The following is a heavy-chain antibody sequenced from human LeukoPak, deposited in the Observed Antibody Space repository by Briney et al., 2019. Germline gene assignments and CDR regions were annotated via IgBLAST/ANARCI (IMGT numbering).Heavy chain of an antibody. V-gene: IGHV5-51*01. J-gene: IGHJ4*02. Sequence: GESLQISCKGSGYSFSTYWIGWGRQLPGKGLEWMGLINAADSDTRYSPSFQGQVLISVDKSISTAYLQWGNLKATDTAFYYCARVPCTGGSCSRTFDYWGQGTLVTVYS. D-gene: IGHD2-8*02. CDR2: INAADSDT. CDR1: GYSFSTYW. CDR3: ARVPCTGGSCSRTFDY.